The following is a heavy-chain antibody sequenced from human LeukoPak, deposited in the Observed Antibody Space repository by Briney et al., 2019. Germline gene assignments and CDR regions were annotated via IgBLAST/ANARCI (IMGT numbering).Heavy chain of an antibody. CDR2: ITPFNGNT. Sequence: GASVKVSCKASGYIFTYRYLHWVRQAPGQALEWMGWITPFNGNTNYARQFQDRVTITRDRSRNTVYMELNSLRFEDTAMYYCARSPFSGDDDAFDIWGQGTMVTVSS. J-gene: IGHJ3*02. D-gene: IGHD5-12*01. CDR1: GYIFTYRY. CDR3: ARSPFSGDDDAFDI. V-gene: IGHV1-45*02.